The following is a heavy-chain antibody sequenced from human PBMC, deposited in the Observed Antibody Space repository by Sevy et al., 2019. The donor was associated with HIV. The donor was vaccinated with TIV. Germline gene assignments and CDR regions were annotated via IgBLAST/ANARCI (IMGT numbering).Heavy chain of an antibody. J-gene: IGHJ4*02. CDR3: ARGLIAVAGTYFDY. V-gene: IGHV1-69*13. D-gene: IGHD6-19*01. CDR2: IIPIFGTP. Sequence: ASVKVSCKASGDTFSTYGLSWVRQAPGQGLEWMGGIIPIFGTPNYAQKFQGRVTITADESASTAYMELSSLRSEDTAVYYCARGLIAVAGTYFDYWGQGTLVTVSS. CDR1: GDTFSTYG.